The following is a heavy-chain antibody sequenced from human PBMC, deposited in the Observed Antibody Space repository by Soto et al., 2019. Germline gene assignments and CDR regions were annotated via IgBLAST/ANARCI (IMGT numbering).Heavy chain of an antibody. CDR3: AKDRIVVVPAAMTARTDRGLVDYMDV. J-gene: IGHJ6*03. V-gene: IGHV3-23*01. CDR1: GFTFSSYA. Sequence: PGGSLRLSCAASGFTFSSYAMSWVRQAPGKGLEWVSAISGSGGSTYYADSVKGRFTISRDNSKNTLYLQMNSLRAGDTAVYYCAKDRIVVVPAAMTARTDRGLVDYMDVWGKGTTVTVSS. D-gene: IGHD2-2*01. CDR2: ISGSGGST.